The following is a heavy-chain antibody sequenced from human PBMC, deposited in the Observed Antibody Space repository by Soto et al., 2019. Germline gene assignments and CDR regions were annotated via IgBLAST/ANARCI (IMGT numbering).Heavy chain of an antibody. CDR2: IIPIFGTA. CDR3: ARDQRIAVAGTEWFDP. V-gene: IGHV1-69*13. Sequence: SVKVSCKASGGAFSSYALSWVRQAHGQGLEWMGGIIPIFGTANYAQKFQGRVTITADEPTSTAYMEVSSLRSEDTAVYYCARDQRIAVAGTEWFDPWGQGTLVTVSS. D-gene: IGHD6-19*01. CDR1: GGAFSSYA. J-gene: IGHJ5*02.